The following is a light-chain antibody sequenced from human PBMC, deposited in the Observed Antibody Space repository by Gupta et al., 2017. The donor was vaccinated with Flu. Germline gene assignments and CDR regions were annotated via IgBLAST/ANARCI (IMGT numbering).Light chain of an antibody. V-gene: IGKV3-11*01. CDR3: QQRSNWLLT. Sequence: IVFTQLPPTLSFSPGERSTLSCRASQSVSSYLAWYQQKPGQAPRLLIYEASNMATGIPARFSGSGSGTDFTLTISSLEPDDFAIYYCQQRSNWLLTFGEGTKVEIK. CDR1: QSVSSY. CDR2: EAS. J-gene: IGKJ4*02.